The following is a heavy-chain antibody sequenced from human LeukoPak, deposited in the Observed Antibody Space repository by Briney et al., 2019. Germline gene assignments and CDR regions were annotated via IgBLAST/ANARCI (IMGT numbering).Heavy chain of an antibody. Sequence: GGSLRLSCEASGFTFSNYAVSWVRQAPGNPGKGLEWVSAISGSGGNTYYADSVKGRFTISRDNSKNTLYLQMNSLRAEDTAVYYCAKGAGYYDYVWGSYDYYYGMDVWGQGTTVTVSS. V-gene: IGHV3-23*01. CDR2: ISGSGGNT. CDR3: AKGAGYYDYVWGSYDYYYGMDV. CDR1: GFTFSNYA. J-gene: IGHJ6*02. D-gene: IGHD3-16*01.